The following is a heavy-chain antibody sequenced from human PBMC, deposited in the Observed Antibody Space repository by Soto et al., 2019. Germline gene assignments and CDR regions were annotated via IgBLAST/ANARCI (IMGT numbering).Heavy chain of an antibody. D-gene: IGHD6-19*01. CDR3: ARVCLRYSSGWYYFDY. J-gene: IGHJ4*02. CDR2: IIPIFGTA. Sequence: ASVKVSCKASGGTFSSYAISWVRQAPGQGLEWMGGIIPIFGTANYAQKFQGRVTITADESTSTAYMELSSLRSEDTAVYYCARVCLRYSSGWYYFDYCGQGTLVTVS. CDR1: GGTFSSYA. V-gene: IGHV1-69*13.